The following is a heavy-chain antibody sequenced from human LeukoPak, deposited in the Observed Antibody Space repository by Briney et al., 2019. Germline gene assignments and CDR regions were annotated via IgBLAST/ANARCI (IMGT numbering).Heavy chain of an antibody. CDR2: ISAYNGNT. CDR1: GYTFTSYG. V-gene: IGHV1-18*01. D-gene: IGHD4-17*01. Sequence: ASVKVSCKASGYTFTSYGISWVRQAPGQGLEWIGWISAYNGNTNYEQKLQGRVTMTTDTSTSTAYMELRSLRSDDTAVYYCASGYGDYVDVVFDYWGQGTLVTVSS. J-gene: IGHJ4*02. CDR3: ASGYGDYVDVVFDY.